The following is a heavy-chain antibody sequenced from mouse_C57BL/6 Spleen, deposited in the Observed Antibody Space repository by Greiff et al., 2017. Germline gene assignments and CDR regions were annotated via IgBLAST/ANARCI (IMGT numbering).Heavy chain of an antibody. Sequence: VKLQESGAELARPGASVKMSCKASGYTFTSYTMHWVKQRPGQGLEWIGYINPSSGYTKYNQKFKDKATLTADKSSSTAYMQLSSLTSEDSAVYYCARGDEGLPYYFDYWGQGTTLTVSS. CDR3: ARGDEGLPYYFDY. V-gene: IGHV1-4*01. CDR2: INPSSGYT. D-gene: IGHD2-2*01. CDR1: GYTFTSYT. J-gene: IGHJ2*01.